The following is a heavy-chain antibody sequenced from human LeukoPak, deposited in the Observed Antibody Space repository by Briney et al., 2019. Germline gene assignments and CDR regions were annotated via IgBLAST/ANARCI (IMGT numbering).Heavy chain of an antibody. Sequence: SETLSLTCTVSGGSISSYYWSWIRQPPGKGLEWIGYIYYSGSTNYNPSLKSRVTISVDTSKNQFSLKLSSVTAADTAVYYCARVVTGITIFGVVIPPPPGWSDPWGQGPWSPSPQ. J-gene: IGHJ5*02. CDR1: GGSISSYY. CDR3: ARVVTGITIFGVVIPPPPGWSDP. V-gene: IGHV4-59*01. CDR2: IYYSGST. D-gene: IGHD3-3*01.